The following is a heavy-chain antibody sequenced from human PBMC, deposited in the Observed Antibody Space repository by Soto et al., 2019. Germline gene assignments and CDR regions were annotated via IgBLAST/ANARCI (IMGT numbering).Heavy chain of an antibody. CDR2: IFHTGGT. D-gene: IGHD2-21*02. V-gene: IGHV4-59*08. CDR3: ARAPLSAALRDFDV. Sequence: PSETLSLTCTVSGGSISENYYWNWIRQSPGKGLEWIAYIFHTGGTYYNPSLKGRVTISMDTSRDQVSLNLTAVTSTDAALYYCARAPLSAALRDFDVWGPGTMVTVSS. CDR1: GGSISENYY. J-gene: IGHJ3*01.